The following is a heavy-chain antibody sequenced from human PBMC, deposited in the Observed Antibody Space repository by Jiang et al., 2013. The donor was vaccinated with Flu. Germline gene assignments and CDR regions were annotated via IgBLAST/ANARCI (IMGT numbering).Heavy chain of an antibody. CDR1: GYTFTGYY. J-gene: IGHJ4*02. CDR2: INPNSGGT. Sequence: KKPGASVKVSCKASGYTFTGYYMHWVRQAPGQGLEWMGWINPNSGGTNYAQKFQGRVTMTRDTSISTAYMELSRLRSDDTAVYYCARGLSIYGSGRTFDYWGQGTLVTVSS. CDR3: ARGLSIYGSGRTFDY. D-gene: IGHD3-10*01. V-gene: IGHV1-2*02.